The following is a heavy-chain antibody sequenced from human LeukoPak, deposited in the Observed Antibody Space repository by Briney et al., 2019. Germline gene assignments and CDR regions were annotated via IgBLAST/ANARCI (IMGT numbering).Heavy chain of an antibody. D-gene: IGHD6-19*01. CDR3: ARDSPVAGGGVGY. J-gene: IGHJ4*02. Sequence: ASVKVSCKASGYIFTNYAMHWVRQAPGQRLEWMGRINAGNGNTKYSQKFQGRVTITRDTSASTAYMELNSLRSEDTAVYYCARDSPVAGGGVGYWGQGTLVTVSS. CDR1: GYIFTNYA. V-gene: IGHV1-3*01. CDR2: INAGNGNT.